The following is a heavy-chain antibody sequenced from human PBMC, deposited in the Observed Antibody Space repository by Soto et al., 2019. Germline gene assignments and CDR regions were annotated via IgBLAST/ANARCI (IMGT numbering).Heavy chain of an antibody. Sequence: QVQLQESGPGLVKPSETLSLTCTVSGGSISSYYWSWIRQPPGKGLEWIGYIYYSGSTNYNPSLKSRVTISVDTSKNQFSLKLSSVTAADTAVYYCARDLACSGGSCYDPNYYYYGMDVWGQGTTVTVSS. CDR1: GGSISSYY. CDR3: ARDLACSGGSCYDPNYYYYGMDV. CDR2: IYYSGST. J-gene: IGHJ6*02. D-gene: IGHD2-15*01. V-gene: IGHV4-59*01.